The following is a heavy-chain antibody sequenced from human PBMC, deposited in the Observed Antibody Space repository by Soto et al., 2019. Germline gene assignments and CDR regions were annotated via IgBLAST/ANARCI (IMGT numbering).Heavy chain of an antibody. CDR2: IYHSGTT. V-gene: IGHV4-38-2*02. CDR3: TKDPPRDSTGGLL. D-gene: IGHD2-21*02. CDR1: GDSITSIYH. Sequence: SETLSLTCAVSGDSITSIYHWAWIRQPPGRGLEWVASIYHSGTTYYNPSLKSRVTISXXXXXXQXSXNXXXVTGXDTAVYYCTKDPPRDSTGGLLWGQGTLVT. J-gene: IGHJ4*02.